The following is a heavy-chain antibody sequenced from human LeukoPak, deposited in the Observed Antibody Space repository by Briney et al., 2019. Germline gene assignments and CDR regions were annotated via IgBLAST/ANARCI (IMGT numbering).Heavy chain of an antibody. Sequence: GGSLRLSCAASGFTFSSYELYWVRQAPGKGLEWISYISSSSTIIKYADSVRGRFTISRGDARESLYLQMSSLRADDTAIYYCGASRQYVGAFDIWGQGTLVTVSS. J-gene: IGHJ3*02. CDR1: GFTFSSYE. D-gene: IGHD3-16*01. V-gene: IGHV3-48*03. CDR3: GASRQYVGAFDI. CDR2: ISSSSTII.